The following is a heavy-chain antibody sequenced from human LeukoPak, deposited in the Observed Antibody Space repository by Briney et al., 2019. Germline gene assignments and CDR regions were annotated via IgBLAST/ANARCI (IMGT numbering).Heavy chain of an antibody. CDR1: GGSISSYY. D-gene: IGHD6-19*01. V-gene: IGHV4-59*01. CDR2: IYYSGST. CDR3: AGAMAGLIDY. J-gene: IGHJ4*02. Sequence: SETLSLTCTVSGGSISSYYWSWIRQPPGKGLEWIGYIYYSGSTNYNPSLKSRVTISVDTSKNQFSLKLSSVTAADTAVYYCAGAMAGLIDYWGQGTLVTVSS.